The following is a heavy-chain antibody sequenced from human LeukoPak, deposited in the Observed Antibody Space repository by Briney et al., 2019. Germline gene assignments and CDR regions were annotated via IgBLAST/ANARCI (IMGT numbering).Heavy chain of an antibody. CDR2: IYYSGST. D-gene: IGHD2-2*01. Sequence: SETLSLTCTVSDYSISSDYYYAWIRQPPGKGLEWIGSIYYSGSTYYNPSLKSRVTISVDTSKNQFSLRLSSVTAADTAVYYCARWGTYASTSNWFDPWGQGTLVTVSS. J-gene: IGHJ5*02. V-gene: IGHV4-38-2*02. CDR1: DYSISSDYY. CDR3: ARWGTYASTSNWFDP.